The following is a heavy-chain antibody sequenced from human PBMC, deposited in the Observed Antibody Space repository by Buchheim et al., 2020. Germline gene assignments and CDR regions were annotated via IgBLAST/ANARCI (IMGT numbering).Heavy chain of an antibody. V-gene: IGHV3-74*01. CDR3: ARWGTSGSLDY. CDR2: INTDGTDT. J-gene: IGHJ4*02. CDR1: GFTFSSYW. D-gene: IGHD3-10*01. Sequence: EVQLVDSGGGLVQPGGSLRLSCAASGFTFSSYWMHWVRQAPGKGPVWVSRINTDGTDTSYADSVKGRFTISRDNARNTLYPQMNSLEAEDTAVYFFARWGTSGSLDYWGQGTL.